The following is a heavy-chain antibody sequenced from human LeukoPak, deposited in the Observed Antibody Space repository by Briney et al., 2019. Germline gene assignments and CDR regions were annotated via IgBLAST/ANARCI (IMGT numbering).Heavy chain of an antibody. CDR1: GGTFSSYA. Sequence: ASVKVSCKASGGTFSSYAISWVRQAPGQGLERMGRIIPIFGTANYAQKFQGRVTITTDESTSTAYMELSSLRSEDTAVYYCARAQGRYDYVWGSYRYWGQGTLVTVSS. V-gene: IGHV1-69*05. CDR2: IIPIFGTA. D-gene: IGHD3-16*01. CDR3: ARAQGRYDYVWGSYRY. J-gene: IGHJ4*02.